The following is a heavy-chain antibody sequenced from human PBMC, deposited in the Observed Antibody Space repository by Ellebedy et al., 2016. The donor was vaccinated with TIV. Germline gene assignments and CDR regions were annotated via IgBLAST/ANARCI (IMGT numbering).Heavy chain of an antibody. V-gene: IGHV3-21*01. Sequence: GESLKISCAVSGFTFSTYSMSWVRQAPGKGLEWVSSISSTSSYIYYADSVKGRFTISRDNAKNSLYLQMNSLRAEDTAVYYCARPYPYNYYGMDVWGQGTTVTVSS. CDR2: ISSTSSYI. CDR1: GFTFSTYS. J-gene: IGHJ6*02. CDR3: ARPYPYNYYGMDV.